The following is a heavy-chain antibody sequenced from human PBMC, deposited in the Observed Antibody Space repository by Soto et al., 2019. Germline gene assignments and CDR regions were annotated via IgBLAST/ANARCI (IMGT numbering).Heavy chain of an antibody. D-gene: IGHD2-2*01. CDR3: ARRDIVVVPAAWYFDY. CDR1: GFTFSSYA. CDR2: ISGSGGST. Sequence: EVQLLESGGGLVQPGGSLRLSCAASGFTFSSYAMSWVRQAPGKGLEWVSAISGSGGSTYYADSVKGRFTISRDNSKNTLYLQINSLRAEDTAVYYCARRDIVVVPAAWYFDYWCQGTLVTAS. J-gene: IGHJ4*02. V-gene: IGHV3-23*01.